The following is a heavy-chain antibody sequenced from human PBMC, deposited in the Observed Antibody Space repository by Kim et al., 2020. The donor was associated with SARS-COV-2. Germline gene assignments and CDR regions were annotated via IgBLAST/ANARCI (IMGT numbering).Heavy chain of an antibody. CDR1: GGSISSGDFY. J-gene: IGHJ5*02. Sequence: SETLSLTCAVFGGSISSGDFYWGWIRQPPGKGLEWVGNIDYTGSTYYNPSLKSRVSMSVDTSKNQFSLRLTSLTAADTAVYYCGRPHRGPGGGAWFDPWGQGTLVTVSS. CDR2: IDYTGST. CDR3: GRPHRGPGGGAWFDP. V-gene: IGHV4-39*01. D-gene: IGHD3-10*01.